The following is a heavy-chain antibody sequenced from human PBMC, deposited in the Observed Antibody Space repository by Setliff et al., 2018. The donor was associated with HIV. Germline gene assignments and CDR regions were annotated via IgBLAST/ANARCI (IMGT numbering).Heavy chain of an antibody. D-gene: IGHD5-12*01. CDR1: GGTFSLSSYY. CDR3: VRLFQWMSYGFDI. CDR2: INHSGNT. J-gene: IGHJ3*02. V-gene: IGHV4-39*01. Sequence: PSETLSLTCAVYGGTFSLSSYYWGWIRQPPGKGLEWIGSINHSGNTYHSPSLKTRVTISVDTSNNQFSLKLSSVTAADTAVYYRVRLFQWMSYGFDIWGQGTMVTVSS.